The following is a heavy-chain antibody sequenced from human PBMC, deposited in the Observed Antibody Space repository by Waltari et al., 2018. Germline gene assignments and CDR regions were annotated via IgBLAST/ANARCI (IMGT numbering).Heavy chain of an antibody. V-gene: IGHV4-34*01. CDR2: INYNGGT. Sequence: QVQLQQWGAGLLKPSETLSPTCAVSGGSFSGYYWRLIRQPAGKGLEWIGEINYNGGTNYNPSLKSRVTISIDTSRNQFSLNLTSVTAADTAVYYCARGRRGGWFDPWGQGTLVTVSS. CDR3: ARGRRGGWFDP. CDR1: GGSFSGYY. J-gene: IGHJ5*02.